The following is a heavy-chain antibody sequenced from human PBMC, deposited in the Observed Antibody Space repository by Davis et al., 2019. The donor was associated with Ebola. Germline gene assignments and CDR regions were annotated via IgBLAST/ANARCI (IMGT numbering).Heavy chain of an antibody. CDR3: ARGVDSGSYYGAFDI. Sequence: ASVKVSCKASGYTFTGYYMHWVRQAPGQGLEWMGWINPNSGGTDYAQKFQSRVTMTRDTSINTAYMELSRLRSDDTAVYYCARGVDSGSYYGAFDIWGQGTMVTVSS. D-gene: IGHD1-26*01. CDR1: GYTFTGYY. J-gene: IGHJ3*02. CDR2: INPNSGGT. V-gene: IGHV1-2*02.